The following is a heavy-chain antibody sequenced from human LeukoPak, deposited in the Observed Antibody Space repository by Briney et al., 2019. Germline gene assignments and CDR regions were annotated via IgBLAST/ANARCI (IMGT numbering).Heavy chain of an antibody. Sequence: SETLSLTCAVYRESFSGYYRSWIGQPRGKGLEWIGEINHNGSTNYNPPLKSRVTISVDTSKNQFFLKLSFGAAADTAVYYWGGARGMVRAPMDVWGKGTTVTVSS. CDR2: INHNGST. CDR3: GGARGMVRAPMDV. CDR1: RESFSGYY. J-gene: IGHJ6*04. V-gene: IGHV4-34*01. D-gene: IGHD3-10*01.